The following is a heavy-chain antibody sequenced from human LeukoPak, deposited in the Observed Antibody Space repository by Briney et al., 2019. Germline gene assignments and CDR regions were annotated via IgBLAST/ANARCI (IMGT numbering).Heavy chain of an antibody. J-gene: IGHJ4*02. CDR2: ISGSGGST. CDR1: LFTLSSYA. Sequence: GGSPRVSSAASLFTLSSYAMSWVPPAPGRGQWWVSTISGSGGSTYYADSVKGRFTISRDNYKNTMHLQMNSLRAEDTAVYYCAKDVDTAMAHYWGQGTLVTVSS. V-gene: IGHV3-23*01. D-gene: IGHD5-18*01. CDR3: AKDVDTAMAHY.